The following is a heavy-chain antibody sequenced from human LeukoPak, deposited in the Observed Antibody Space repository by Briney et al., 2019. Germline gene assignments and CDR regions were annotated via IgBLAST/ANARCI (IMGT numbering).Heavy chain of an antibody. Sequence: GGSLRLSCAASGFTFSSYWMSWVRQAPGKGLEWVSSISSSSSYIYYADSVKGRFTISRDNAKNSLYLQMNSLRAEDTAVYYCARDAPEGEWEPLYYYYYGMDVWGQGTTVTVSS. CDR1: GFTFSSYW. CDR3: ARDAPEGEWEPLYYYYYGMDV. D-gene: IGHD1-26*01. V-gene: IGHV3-21*01. J-gene: IGHJ6*02. CDR2: ISSSSSYI.